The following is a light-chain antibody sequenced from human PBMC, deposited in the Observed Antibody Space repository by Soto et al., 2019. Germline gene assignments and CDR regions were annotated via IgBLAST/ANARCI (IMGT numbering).Light chain of an antibody. CDR2: DAS. J-gene: IGKJ4*01. CDR3: QQYDNLPLT. Sequence: DIQMTQSPSTLSASVEDRVTITCRASQSISSWLAWYQQKPGKAPKLLIYDASNLETGVPSRFSGSGSGTDFTFTISCLQPEDIATYYCQQYDNLPLTFGGGTKVDI. V-gene: IGKV1-33*01. CDR1: QSISSW.